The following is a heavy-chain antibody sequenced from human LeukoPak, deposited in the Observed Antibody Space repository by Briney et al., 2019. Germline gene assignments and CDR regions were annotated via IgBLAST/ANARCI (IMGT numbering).Heavy chain of an antibody. D-gene: IGHD6-6*01. CDR1: GGSFSGYY. CDR2: INHSGST. J-gene: IGHJ4*02. CDR3: ARGRGNSSSSFYFDY. V-gene: IGHV4-34*01. Sequence: SETLSLTCAVYGGSFSGYYWSWIRQPPGKGLEWIGEINHSGSTNYNPSLKSRVTISVDTSKNQFPLKLSSVTAADTAVYCCARGRGNSSSSFYFDYWGQGTLVTVSS.